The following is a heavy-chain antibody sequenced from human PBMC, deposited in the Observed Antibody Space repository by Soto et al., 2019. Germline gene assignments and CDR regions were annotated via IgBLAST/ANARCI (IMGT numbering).Heavy chain of an antibody. J-gene: IGHJ5*02. D-gene: IGHD4-17*01. CDR3: ARVRNYGESAPFDP. CDR1: GGSISSYY. Sequence: PSETLSLTCSVSGGSISSYYWTWIRQPPGKGLEWIGYIYYSGGTNYNPSLKSRVTISVDTSKNQFSLKLSSVTAADTAVYYCARVRNYGESAPFDPRGQGTLVTVSS. V-gene: IGHV4-59*01. CDR2: IYYSGGT.